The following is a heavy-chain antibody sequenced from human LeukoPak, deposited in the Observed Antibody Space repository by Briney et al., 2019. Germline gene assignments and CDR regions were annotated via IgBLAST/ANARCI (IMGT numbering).Heavy chain of an antibody. CDR3: AKDNSYYYGSGSSDYGMDV. J-gene: IGHJ6*02. V-gene: IGHV3-30*18. D-gene: IGHD3-10*01. CDR1: GFTFSSYG. CDR2: ISYDGSNK. Sequence: PGRSLRLSCAASGFTFSSYGMHWVRQAPGKGLEWVAVISYDGSNKYYADSVKGRFTISRDNSKNTLYLQMNSLRAEDTAVYYCAKDNSYYYGSGSSDYGMDVWGQGTTVTASS.